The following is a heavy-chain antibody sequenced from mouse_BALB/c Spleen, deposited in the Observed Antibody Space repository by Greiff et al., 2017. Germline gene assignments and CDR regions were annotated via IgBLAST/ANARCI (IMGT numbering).Heavy chain of an antibody. CDR3: ARDGNSYFDY. CDR2: ISSGGSYT. CDR1: GFTFSSYA. Sequence: EVKLVESGGGLVKPGGSLKLSCAASGFTFSSYAMSWVRQSPEKRLEWVAEISSGGSYTYYPDTVTGRFTISRDNAKNTLYLEMSSLRSEDTAMYYCARDGNSYFDYWGQGTTLTVSS. D-gene: IGHD2-1*01. J-gene: IGHJ2*01. V-gene: IGHV5-9-4*01.